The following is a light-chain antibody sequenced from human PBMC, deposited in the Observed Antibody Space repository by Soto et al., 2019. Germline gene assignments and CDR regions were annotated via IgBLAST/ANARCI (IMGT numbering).Light chain of an antibody. CDR2: GVT. Sequence: QSALTQPASVSGSPGQSITISCTGTDSDVGGYNFVSWYQQHPGKAPKLMTYGVTNRPSGVSNRFSGSKSGNTASLTISGLQAEDEANYYCSSFRRSNTPHVLFGGGTKLTVL. J-gene: IGLJ2*01. CDR3: SSFRRSNTPHVL. CDR1: DSDVGGYNF. V-gene: IGLV2-14*01.